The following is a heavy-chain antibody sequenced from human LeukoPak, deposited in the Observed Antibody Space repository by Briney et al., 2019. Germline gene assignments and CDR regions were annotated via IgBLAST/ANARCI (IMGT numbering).Heavy chain of an antibody. V-gene: IGHV3-74*01. CDR1: GFTFSDYW. CDR3: VGSGGWPGY. CDR2: ITGDGSST. J-gene: IGHJ4*02. Sequence: PGGSLRLSCAASGFTFSDYWMHWVRQAPGKGLVWVSRITGDGSSTAYADSVKGRFTISRDNAKNTLYLQMNGLRAEDTAVYYCVGSGGWPGYWGQGTLVTVSS. D-gene: IGHD2-15*01.